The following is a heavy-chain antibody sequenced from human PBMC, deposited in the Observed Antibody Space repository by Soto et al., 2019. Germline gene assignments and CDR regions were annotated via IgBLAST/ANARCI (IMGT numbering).Heavy chain of an antibody. CDR3: ARDDVDTAMPYGMDV. CDR1: GGTFSSYA. V-gene: IGHV1-69*12. J-gene: IGHJ6*02. Sequence: QVQLVQSGAEVKKPGSSVNVSCKASGGTFSSYAISWVRQAPGQGLEWMGGIIPIFGTANYAQKFQGRVTITAAESTSTAYMELSSLRSEDTAVYYCARDDVDTAMPYGMDVWGQGTTVTVSS. D-gene: IGHD5-18*01. CDR2: IIPIFGTA.